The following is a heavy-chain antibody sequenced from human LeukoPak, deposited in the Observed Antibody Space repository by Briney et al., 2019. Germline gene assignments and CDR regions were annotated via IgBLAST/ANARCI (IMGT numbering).Heavy chain of an antibody. CDR2: ISSSGSTI. CDR1: GFTFSSYE. D-gene: IGHD1-26*01. V-gene: IGHV3-48*03. Sequence: GGSLRLSCAASGFTFSSYEMNWVRQAPGKGLEWVSYISSSGSTIYYADSVKGRFTISRDNAKNSLYLQMNSLRAEDTAVYYCARVRSPAHIDYWGQGTLVTVSS. CDR3: ARVRSPAHIDY. J-gene: IGHJ4*02.